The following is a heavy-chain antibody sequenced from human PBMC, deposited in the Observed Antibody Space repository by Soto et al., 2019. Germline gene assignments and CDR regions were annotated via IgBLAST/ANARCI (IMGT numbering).Heavy chain of an antibody. CDR1: GFTFSSYA. CDR3: AKDRGGKATIVQPPN. V-gene: IGHV3-23*01. Sequence: GGSLRLSCAASGFTFSSYAMSWVRQAPGKGLEWVSGISGGGTNTYYADSVKGRFTISRDNSKNTLHLQMNSLRADDSAVYYCAKDRGGKATIVQPPNWGQGTQVTVS. CDR2: ISGGGTNT. J-gene: IGHJ4*02. D-gene: IGHD3-10*01.